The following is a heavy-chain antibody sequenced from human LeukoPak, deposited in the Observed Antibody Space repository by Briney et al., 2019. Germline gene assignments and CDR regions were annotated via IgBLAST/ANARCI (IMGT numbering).Heavy chain of an antibody. CDR1: GGSISSGSYY. J-gene: IGHJ4*02. V-gene: IGHV4-61*02. CDR3: ARHDYDILAGYLASIDY. CDR2: IYTSGST. Sequence: SETLSLTCTVSGGSISSGSYYWSWIRQLAGKGLEWIGRIYTSGSTKYNPSLKSRVTISVDTSKNQFSLKLSFVTAADTAVYYCARHDYDILAGYLASIDYWGQGTLVTVSS. D-gene: IGHD3-9*01.